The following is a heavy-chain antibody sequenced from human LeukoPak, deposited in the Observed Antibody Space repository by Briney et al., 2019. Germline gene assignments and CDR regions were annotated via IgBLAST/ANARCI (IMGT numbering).Heavy chain of an antibody. CDR3: ARGIAAAGDWFDP. CDR2: IIPIFGTA. D-gene: IGHD6-13*01. Sequence: SVKVSCKASGGTFSSYAISWVRQAPGQGLEWMGGIIPIFGTANYAQKFQGRVTITADESTSTAYMELSSLRSEDTAVYYCARGIAAAGDWFDPWGQGTLVTVSS. V-gene: IGHV1-69*13. J-gene: IGHJ5*02. CDR1: GGTFSSYA.